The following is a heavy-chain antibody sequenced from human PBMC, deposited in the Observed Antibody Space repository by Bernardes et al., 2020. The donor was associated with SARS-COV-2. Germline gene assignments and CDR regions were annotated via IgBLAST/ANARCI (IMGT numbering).Heavy chain of an antibody. CDR3: ARGFDYDYVWGSYRYSSFDY. J-gene: IGHJ4*02. Sequence: SETLSLTCAVYGGSFSGYYWSWIRQPPGKGLEWIGEINHSGSTNYNPSLKSRVTISVDTSKNQFSLKLSSVTAADTAVYYCARGFDYDYVWGSYRYSSFDYWGQGTLVTVSS. CDR1: GGSFSGYY. V-gene: IGHV4-34*01. CDR2: INHSGST. D-gene: IGHD3-16*02.